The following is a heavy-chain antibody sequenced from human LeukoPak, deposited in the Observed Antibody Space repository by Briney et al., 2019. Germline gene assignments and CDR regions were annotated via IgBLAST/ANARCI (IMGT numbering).Heavy chain of an antibody. CDR2: INSDGSST. V-gene: IGHV3-74*01. J-gene: IGHJ4*02. Sequence: GGSLRLSCAASGLTFNSYEIHWVRQAPGKGLVWVSRINSDGSSTTYADSVRGRFTISRDNAKNTLYLQMNSLRAEDTAVYYCASTVGPSYFDSWGQGTLVTVSS. CDR1: GLTFNSYE. CDR3: ASTVGPSYFDS.